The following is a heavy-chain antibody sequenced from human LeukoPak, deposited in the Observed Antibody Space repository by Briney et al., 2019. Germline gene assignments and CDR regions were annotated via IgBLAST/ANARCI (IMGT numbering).Heavy chain of an antibody. V-gene: IGHV6-1*01. CDR1: GDSVSSNTAS. Sequence: SQTLSLTCAISGDSVSSNTASWNWIRQSPSRGLEWLGGTYYRSKWYNDYAVSVKSRITINPDTSKNQISLQLNSVTPEDTAVYYCARSDDYRFDSWGQGTLVSASS. CDR2: TYYRSKWYN. CDR3: ARSDDYRFDS. J-gene: IGHJ4*02. D-gene: IGHD4-11*01.